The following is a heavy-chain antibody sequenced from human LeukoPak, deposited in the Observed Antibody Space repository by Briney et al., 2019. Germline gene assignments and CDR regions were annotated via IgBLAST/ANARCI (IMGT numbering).Heavy chain of an antibody. CDR1: GYTFTSYG. D-gene: IGHD3-3*01. Sequence: ASVKVSCKASGYTFTSYGISWVRQAPGQGLEWMGWISAYNGNTNYAQKLQGRVTMTRDTSISTAYMELSRLRSDDTAVYYCASYDFWSGYFDYWGQGTLVTVSS. V-gene: IGHV1-18*01. CDR3: ASYDFWSGYFDY. CDR2: ISAYNGNT. J-gene: IGHJ4*02.